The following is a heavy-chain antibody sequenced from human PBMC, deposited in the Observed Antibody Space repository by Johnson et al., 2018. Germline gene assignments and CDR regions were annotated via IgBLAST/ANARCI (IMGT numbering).Heavy chain of an antibody. CDR1: GFTFSNYW. Sequence: EVQLLETGGDLVPPGGSLRLSCAASGFTFSNYWMHWVRQTPGKGLVWVSRISSDGSSTNFADSVKGRFAISRDNAKNTLFLQMNSLRAEDTAVYYCARAYVYSYGKYYFDSWGQGTLVTVSS. CDR2: ISSDGSST. D-gene: IGHD5-18*01. J-gene: IGHJ4*02. CDR3: ARAYVYSYGKYYFDS. V-gene: IGHV3-74*01.